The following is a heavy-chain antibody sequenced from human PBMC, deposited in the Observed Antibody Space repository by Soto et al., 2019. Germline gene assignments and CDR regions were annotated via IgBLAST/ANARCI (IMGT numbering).Heavy chain of an antibody. D-gene: IGHD3-3*01. J-gene: IGHJ3*02. CDR3: TTVRGDDAFDI. CDR2: IKSKTDGGTT. V-gene: IGHV3-15*01. CDR1: GFTSSNAR. Sequence: VGSLRLSCAASGFTSSNARMSWVRQAPGKGLEWVGRIKSKTDGGTTDYAAPAKGRFTISRDDSKNTLYLQMNSLKTEDTAVYYCTTVRGDDAFDIWGQGTMVTVSS.